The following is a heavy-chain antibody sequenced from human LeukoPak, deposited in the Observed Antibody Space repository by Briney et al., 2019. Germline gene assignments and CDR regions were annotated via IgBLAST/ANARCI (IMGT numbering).Heavy chain of an antibody. D-gene: IGHD1-26*01. Sequence: GGSLRLSCAASGFTFSSYAMHWVRQAPGKGLEWVAVISYDGSNKYYADSVKGRFTISRDNSKNTLYLQMNSLRAEDTAVYYCARVVPKLGGVNWFDPWGQGTLVTVSS. CDR2: ISYDGSNK. CDR3: ARVVPKLGGVNWFDP. J-gene: IGHJ5*02. CDR1: GFTFSSYA. V-gene: IGHV3-30-3*01.